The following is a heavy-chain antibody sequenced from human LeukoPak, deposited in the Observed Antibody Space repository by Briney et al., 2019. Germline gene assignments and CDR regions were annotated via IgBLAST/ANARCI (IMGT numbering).Heavy chain of an antibody. CDR1: GGPISSGDYY. V-gene: IGHV4-30-4*01. J-gene: IGHJ4*02. CDR2: IYYSGST. CDR3: AGRQRGLFDY. Sequence: SQTLSLTCTASGGPISSGDYYWSWIRQPPGKGLEWIGYIYYSGSTYYNPSLKSRVTISVDTSKNQFSLKLSSVTAADTAVYYCAGRQRGLFDYWGQGTLVTVSS. D-gene: IGHD5-18*01.